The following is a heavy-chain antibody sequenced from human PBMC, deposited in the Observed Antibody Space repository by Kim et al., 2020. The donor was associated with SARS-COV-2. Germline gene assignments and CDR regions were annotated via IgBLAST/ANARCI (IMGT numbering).Heavy chain of an antibody. CDR2: IYSGGST. D-gene: IGHD3-10*01. J-gene: IGHJ3*02. V-gene: IGHV3-66*02. CDR1: GFTVSSNY. Sequence: GGSLRLSCAASGFTVSSNYMSWVRQAPGKGLEWVSVIYSGGSTYYADSVKGRFTISRDNSKNTLYLQMNSLRAEDTAVYYCASGGGQLLWFGEPNSLMAFDIWGQGTMVTVSS. CDR3: ASGGGQLLWFGEPNSLMAFDI.